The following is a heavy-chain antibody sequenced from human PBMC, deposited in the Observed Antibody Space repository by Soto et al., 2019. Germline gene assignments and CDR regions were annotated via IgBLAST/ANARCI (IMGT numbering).Heavy chain of an antibody. CDR1: GFTFSNYW. Sequence: EVQLVESGGGLVQPGGSLRLSCAVSGFTFSNYWMHWVRQAPGKGLVWVSRINSDGSSTSYADFVKGRFTISRDNAKKTLYLQMNSLRAADTAVYFCARFRVVGDYVPWGQGTLVTVSS. CDR3: ARFRVVGDYVP. J-gene: IGHJ5*02. CDR2: INSDGSST. V-gene: IGHV3-74*01. D-gene: IGHD4-17*01.